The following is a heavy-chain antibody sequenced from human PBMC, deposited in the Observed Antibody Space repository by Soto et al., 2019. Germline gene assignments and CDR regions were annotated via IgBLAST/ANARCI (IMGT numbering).Heavy chain of an antibody. V-gene: IGHV3-23*01. CDR1: GFTLSSYA. CDR3: AKDGIYYYDSSGYYDY. CDR2: ISGSDGST. Sequence: VGSLRLSCAASGFTLSSYAMSWVRQAPGKGLEWVSAISGSDGSTYYADSVKGRFTISRDNSKNTLYLQMNSLRAEDTAVYYCAKDGIYYYDSSGYYDYWGQGTLVTVSS. D-gene: IGHD3-22*01. J-gene: IGHJ4*02.